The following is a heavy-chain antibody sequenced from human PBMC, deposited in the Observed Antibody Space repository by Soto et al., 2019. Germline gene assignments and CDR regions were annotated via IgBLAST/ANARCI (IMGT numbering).Heavy chain of an antibody. J-gene: IGHJ4*02. Sequence: QVQLVQSGAEVKKPGSSVKVSCKASGGSFNSYAISWVRQAPGQGLEWMGRIIPILGFTNYAEKFQGRFTITADTADQSTTVAYMESSSLRSEDTALYYCATAFQLQAYWGQGTLVTVSS. CDR3: ATAFQLQAY. V-gene: IGHV1-69*02. CDR2: IIPILGFT. D-gene: IGHD1-1*01. CDR1: GGSFNSYA.